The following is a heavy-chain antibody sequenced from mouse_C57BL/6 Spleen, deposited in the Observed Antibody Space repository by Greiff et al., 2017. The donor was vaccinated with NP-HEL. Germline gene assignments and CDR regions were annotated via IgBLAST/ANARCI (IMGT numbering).Heavy chain of an antibody. V-gene: IGHV1-18*01. D-gene: IGHD3-2*02. CDR1: GYTFTDYN. Sequence: VQLQQSGPELVKPGASVKIPCKASGYTFTDYNMDWVKQSHGKSLEWIGDINPNNGGTIYNQKFKGKATLTVDKSSSTAYMELRSLTSEDTAVYYCARTAQATLYAMDYWGQGTSVTVSS. CDR3: ARTAQATLYAMDY. J-gene: IGHJ4*01. CDR2: INPNNGGT.